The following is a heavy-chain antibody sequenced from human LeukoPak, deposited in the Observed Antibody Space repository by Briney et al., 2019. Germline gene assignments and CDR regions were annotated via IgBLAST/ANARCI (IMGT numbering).Heavy chain of an antibody. V-gene: IGHV3-74*01. CDR2: INSDGSST. J-gene: IGHJ4*02. D-gene: IGHD5-18*01. CDR1: GFTFSSYW. Sequence: GGSLRLSCAASGFTFSSYWMHWVRHAPGKGLVWVSRINSDGSSTSYADSVKGRFTISRDNAKNTLYLQMNSLRADDTAVYYCARDWVDTSVKVFDYWGQGTLVTVSS. CDR3: ARDWVDTSVKVFDY.